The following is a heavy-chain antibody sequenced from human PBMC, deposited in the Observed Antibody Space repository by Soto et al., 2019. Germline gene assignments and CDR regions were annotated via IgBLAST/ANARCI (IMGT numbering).Heavy chain of an antibody. J-gene: IGHJ4*02. CDR3: AAYLVVVPAPGY. Sequence: ASVKVSCKASGGTFSSYTISWVRQAPGQGLEWMGRIIPILGIANYAQKFQGRVTITADKSTSTAYMELSSLRSEDTAVYYCAAYLVVVPAPGYWGQGTLVTVSS. V-gene: IGHV1-69*02. D-gene: IGHD2-2*01. CDR2: IIPILGIA. CDR1: GGTFSSYT.